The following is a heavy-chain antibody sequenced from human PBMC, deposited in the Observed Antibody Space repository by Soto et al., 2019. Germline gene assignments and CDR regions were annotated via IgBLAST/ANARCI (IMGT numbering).Heavy chain of an antibody. CDR1: GFTFSNAW. Sequence: EVQLVESGGGLVRPGGSLRLSCAGSGFTFSNAWMNWVRQAPGKGLEWVGRIKSKTTGGTTDYAAPVKGRFSISRDDSKNTFYLQMNSLKSEDTAVYYCTTWRREKSCTSVSCYGDGAYWGQGTLVTVSS. CDR2: IKSKTTGGTT. D-gene: IGHD2-2*01. V-gene: IGHV3-15*07. CDR3: TTWRREKSCTSVSCYGDGAY. J-gene: IGHJ4*02.